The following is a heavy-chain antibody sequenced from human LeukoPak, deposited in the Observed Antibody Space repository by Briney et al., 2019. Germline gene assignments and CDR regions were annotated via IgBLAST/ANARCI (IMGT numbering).Heavy chain of an antibody. J-gene: IGHJ6*03. Sequence: SETLSLTCSVSGGSITSGRYYWTWIRQPAGKGLEWIGRLYTNDNTNYDPSLESRVSISVDTPKSQFYLQLTSVTAADTAVYFCARGVVTDDYYMDAWGKGITVIVSS. CDR3: ARGVVTDDYYMDA. CDR1: GGSITSGRYY. D-gene: IGHD2-21*02. V-gene: IGHV4-61*02. CDR2: LYTNDNT.